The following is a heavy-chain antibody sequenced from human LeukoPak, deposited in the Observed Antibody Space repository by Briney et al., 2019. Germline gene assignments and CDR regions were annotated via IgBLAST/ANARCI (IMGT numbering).Heavy chain of an antibody. Sequence: GGSLRLSCGASGFIFSDSTMNWVRQAPGKGLEWVSYISSNGLTKAYADSVKGRFTISRDNARDSLFLQMNSLRDEDTAVYYCTRHLANWGQGILVTVSS. CDR3: TRHLAN. CDR2: ISSNGLTK. V-gene: IGHV3-48*02. J-gene: IGHJ4*02. CDR1: GFIFSDST.